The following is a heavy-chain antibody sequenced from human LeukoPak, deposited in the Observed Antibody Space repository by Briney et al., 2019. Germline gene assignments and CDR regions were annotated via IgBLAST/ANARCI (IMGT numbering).Heavy chain of an antibody. Sequence: PGWALPLSCAACGLTFETFSMHWLRQTPGRGLDGVSSISSGGTYTDYADSVKGRFTISRDNAKSSLYLQMSSLSADDTAVYYCARQEDLVVVTTAMALIGFWGQGTLVTVSA. D-gene: IGHD2-21*02. CDR3: ARQEDLVVVTTAMALIGF. J-gene: IGHJ4*02. V-gene: IGHV3-21*01. CDR2: ISSGGTYT. CDR1: GLTFETFS.